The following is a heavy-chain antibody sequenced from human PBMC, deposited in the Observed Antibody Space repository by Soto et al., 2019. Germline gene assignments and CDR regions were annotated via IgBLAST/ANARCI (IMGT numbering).Heavy chain of an antibody. Sequence: ASVKVSCKASGYTFTSYAMHWVRQAPGQRLEWMGWINAGNGNTKYSQKFQGRVTITRDTSASTAYMELSSLRSEDTAVYYCARDGWDGQLATNYYGMGVWGQGTTVTVSS. V-gene: IGHV1-3*01. CDR3: ARDGWDGQLATNYYGMGV. CDR2: INAGNGNT. J-gene: IGHJ6*02. D-gene: IGHD6-6*01. CDR1: GYTFTSYA.